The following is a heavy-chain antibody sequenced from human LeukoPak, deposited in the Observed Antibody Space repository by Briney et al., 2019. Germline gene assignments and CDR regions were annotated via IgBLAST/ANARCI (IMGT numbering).Heavy chain of an antibody. CDR1: GGSISSYY. J-gene: IGHJ1*01. Sequence: SETLSLTCTLSGGSISSYYWSWIRQPPGKGREWIGWNDYRGGTNYNPSRKSRDTISVLTSNHQFSQKLSSVTAADTAVYYCARLSPLPIRYFDWLYFQHWGQGTMVTVSS. CDR3: ARLSPLPIRYFDWLYFQH. D-gene: IGHD3-9*01. V-gene: IGHV4-59*08. CDR2: NDYRGGT.